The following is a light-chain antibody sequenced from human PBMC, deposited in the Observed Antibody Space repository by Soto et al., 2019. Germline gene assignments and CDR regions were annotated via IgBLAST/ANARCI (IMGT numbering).Light chain of an antibody. CDR1: RSHRSR. CDR3: QQYNNWPQT. Sequence: TMMRQSPDTICVSXGERATLACRTRRSHRSRLARYLQRPGHAPRFXXYEASTRAKVIPARFSGSGSGTDFTLTISGLQSEDFAVYYCQQYNNWPQTFGQGTKVDIK. V-gene: IGKV3-15*01. CDR2: EAS. J-gene: IGKJ1*01.